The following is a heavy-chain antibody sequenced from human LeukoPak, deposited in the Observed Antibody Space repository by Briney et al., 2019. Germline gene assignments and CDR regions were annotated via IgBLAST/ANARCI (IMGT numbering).Heavy chain of an antibody. V-gene: IGHV3-21*01. J-gene: IGHJ6*03. CDR2: ISSSSSYI. CDR3: ASFFYCSSTSCNYMDV. D-gene: IGHD2-2*01. CDR1: GFTFSSYS. Sequence: PGGSLRLSCPASGFTFSSYSMNWVRQAPGKGLEWVSSISSSSSYIYYADSVKGRFTISRDNAKNSLYLQMNSLRAEDTAVYYCASFFYCSSTSCNYMDVWGKGTTVTVSS.